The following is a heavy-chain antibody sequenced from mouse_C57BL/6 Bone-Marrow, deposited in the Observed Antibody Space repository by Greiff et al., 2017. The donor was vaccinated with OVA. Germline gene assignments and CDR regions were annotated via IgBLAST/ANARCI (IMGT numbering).Heavy chain of an antibody. CDR2: INPGSGGT. V-gene: IGHV1-54*01. J-gene: IGHJ2*01. CDR3: ARREIYYYGFDY. CDR1: GYAFTNYL. Sequence: VKLQESGAELVRPGTSVKVSCKASGYAFTNYLIEWVKQRPGQGLEWIGVINPGSGGTNYNEKFKGKATLTADKSSSTAYMQLSSLTSEDSAVYFCARREIYYYGFDYWGQGTTLTVSS. D-gene: IGHD1-1*01.